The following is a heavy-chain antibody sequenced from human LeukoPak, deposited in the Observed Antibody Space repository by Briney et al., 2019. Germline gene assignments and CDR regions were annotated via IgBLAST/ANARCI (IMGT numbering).Heavy chain of an antibody. D-gene: IGHD2-2*01. J-gene: IGHJ6*02. CDR1: GGTXSSYA. V-gene: IGHV1-69*13. CDR3: ARDHCVSSGCYEDYYYGMDV. CDR2: IIPFFGTA. Sequence: SVKVSCKASGGTXSSYAISWVRQAPGQGLEWMGGIIPFFGTATYAQKFQGRVTITADESTSTAYMELSSLRSEDTAVYFCARDHCVSSGCYEDYYYGMDVWGRGTTVTVSS.